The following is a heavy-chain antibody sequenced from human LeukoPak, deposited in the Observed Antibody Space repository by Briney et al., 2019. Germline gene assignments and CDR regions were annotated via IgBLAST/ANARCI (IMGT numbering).Heavy chain of an antibody. D-gene: IGHD3-3*01. Sequence: GGSLRLSCAASGFTFSSYAMSWVRQAPGKGLEWVSSISSSSSYIYYADSVKGRFTISRDNAKNSLYLQMNSLRAEDTAVYYCARERHISYDFWSGYYTWFDPWGQGTLVTVSS. CDR3: ARERHISYDFWSGYYTWFDP. J-gene: IGHJ5*02. V-gene: IGHV3-21*01. CDR1: GFTFSSYA. CDR2: ISSSSSYI.